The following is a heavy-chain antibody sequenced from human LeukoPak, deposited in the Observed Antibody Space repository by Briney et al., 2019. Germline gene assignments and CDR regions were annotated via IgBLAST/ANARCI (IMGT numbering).Heavy chain of an antibody. D-gene: IGHD5/OR15-5a*01. CDR3: AVSFDY. Sequence: GGSLRLSCAASGVTFSSYSMNWVRQAPGKGLEWVSYIGSSSSIIYYADSVKGRFTISRDNAKNSLYLQMNSLRAEDTAVYYCAVSFDYWGQGTLVTVSS. CDR2: IGSSSSII. V-gene: IGHV3-48*01. J-gene: IGHJ4*02. CDR1: GVTFSSYS.